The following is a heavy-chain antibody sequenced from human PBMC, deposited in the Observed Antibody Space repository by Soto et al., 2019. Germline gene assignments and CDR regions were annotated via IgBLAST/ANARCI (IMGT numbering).Heavy chain of an antibody. V-gene: IGHV3-48*01. CDR2: ISSSSSTI. CDR3: ARDPFFDI. J-gene: IGHJ3*02. CDR1: GFTFSSYS. Sequence: GGSLRLSCAASGFTFSSYSMNWARQAPGKGLEWVSYISSSSSTIYYADSVKGRFTISRDNAKNSLYLQMNSLRAEDTAVYYCARDPFFDIWDQGTMVTGSS.